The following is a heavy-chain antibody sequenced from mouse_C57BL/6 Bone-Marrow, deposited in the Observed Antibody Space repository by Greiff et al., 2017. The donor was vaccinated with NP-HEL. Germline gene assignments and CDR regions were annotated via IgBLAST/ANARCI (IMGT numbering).Heavy chain of an antibody. CDR1: GDTFTDYY. D-gene: IGHD2-2*01. CDR2: INPYNGGT. Sequence: EVQLQQSGPVLVKPGASVKMSCKASGDTFTDYYMNWVKQSHGKSLEWIGVINPYNGGTSYNQKFKGKATLTVDKSSSTAYMELNSLTSEDSAVYYCARRGTMVTDYWGQGTTLTVSS. V-gene: IGHV1-19*01. J-gene: IGHJ2*01. CDR3: ARRGTMVTDY.